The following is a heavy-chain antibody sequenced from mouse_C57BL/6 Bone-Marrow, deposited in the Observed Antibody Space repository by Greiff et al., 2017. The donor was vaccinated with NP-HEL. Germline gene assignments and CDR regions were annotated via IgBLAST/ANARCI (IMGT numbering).Heavy chain of an antibody. Sequence: QVQLQQPGAELVRPGSSVKLSCKASGYTFTSYWMHWVKQRPIQGLEWIGNIYPSDSETHYNQKFKDKATLTVDKSSSTAYMQLSSLTSDDSAVYYCARHSRGFDDWGQGTTLTVSS. CDR1: GYTFTSYW. CDR3: ARHSRGFDD. CDR2: IYPSDSET. V-gene: IGHV1-52*01. J-gene: IGHJ2*01.